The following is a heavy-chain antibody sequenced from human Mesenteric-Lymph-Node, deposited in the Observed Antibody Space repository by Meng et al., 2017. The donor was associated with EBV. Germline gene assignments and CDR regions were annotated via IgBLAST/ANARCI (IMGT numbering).Heavy chain of an antibody. Sequence: VPLVQSGVEVKKPGASMKVSCKASGYTFTSYGITWVRQSPGQGLEWMGWISGYNGNANYAQKLQGRVTMTTETSTSTVHMELTSLRSDDTAVYYCARGYTGYAFLDYWGQGILVTVSS. D-gene: IGHD5-12*01. CDR3: ARGYTGYAFLDY. CDR1: GYTFTSYG. V-gene: IGHV1-18*01. J-gene: IGHJ4*02. CDR2: ISGYNGNA.